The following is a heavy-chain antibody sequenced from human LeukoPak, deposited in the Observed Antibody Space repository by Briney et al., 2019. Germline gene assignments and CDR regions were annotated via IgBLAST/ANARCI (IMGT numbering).Heavy chain of an antibody. V-gene: IGHV4-31*03. CDR2: ISYSGTT. CDR3: ASHRTGKYYWYFDL. J-gene: IGHJ2*01. D-gene: IGHD1-1*01. Sequence: SETLSLTCSVSGDSISSGGYYWSWIRQHPGKGLEWIGYISYSGTTSYNASLKSRLTILLDTSKNQFSLNLNSVTAADTAVYYCASHRTGKYYWYFDLWGRGTPVTVSS. CDR1: GDSISSGGYY.